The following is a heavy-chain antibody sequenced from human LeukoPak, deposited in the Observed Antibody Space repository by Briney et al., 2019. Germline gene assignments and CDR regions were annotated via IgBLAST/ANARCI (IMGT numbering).Heavy chain of an antibody. V-gene: IGHV4-39*01. CDR2: ISYTGST. CDR3: AAYYYDSSGYLG. D-gene: IGHD3-22*01. Sequence: SETLSLTCTVSGGSIGSSGYYWGWIRQPPGKGLEWIGSISYTGSTYYNPSLKSRVTISVDTSKNQFSLKLTSVTAADTAVYYCAAYYYDSSGYLGCGQGTLVTVPS. CDR1: GGSIGSSGYY. J-gene: IGHJ4*02.